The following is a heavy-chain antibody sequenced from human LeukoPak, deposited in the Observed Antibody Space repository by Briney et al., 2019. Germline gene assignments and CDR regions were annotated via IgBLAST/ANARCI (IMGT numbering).Heavy chain of an antibody. CDR1: GFTFSAYE. CDR3: ARDHCQERDCNHYYYYMDV. CDR2: IGSSGSTV. Sequence: GGSLRLSCAASGFTFSAYEMNWVRQAPGKGLEWVSYIGSSGSTVYYADSVKGRFTISRDNAKNSLYMQMESLRDEDTAIYYCARDHCQERDCNHYYYYMDVWGKGTTVTVSS. V-gene: IGHV3-48*03. J-gene: IGHJ6*03. D-gene: IGHD2-21*02.